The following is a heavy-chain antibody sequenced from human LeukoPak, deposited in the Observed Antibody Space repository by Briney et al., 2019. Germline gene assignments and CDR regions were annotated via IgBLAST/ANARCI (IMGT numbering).Heavy chain of an antibody. CDR1: GGTFISYA. J-gene: IGHJ4*02. D-gene: IGHD3-22*01. CDR3: ARSSENYYDSSGYSFDY. CDR2: IIPIFGTA. V-gene: IGHV1-69*13. Sequence: SVEDSCKASGGTFISYAISWVRQAPGQGLEWMGGIIPIFGTANYAQKFQGRVTITADESTSTAYMELSSLRSEDTAVYYCARSSENYYDSSGYSFDYWGQGTLVTVSS.